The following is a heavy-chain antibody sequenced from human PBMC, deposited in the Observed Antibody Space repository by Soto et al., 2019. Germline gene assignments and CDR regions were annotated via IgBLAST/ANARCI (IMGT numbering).Heavy chain of an antibody. CDR2: INEDGSEK. V-gene: IGHV3-7*01. CDR1: GFRFSLFW. D-gene: IGHD3-10*01. CDR3: ARGPPSAFDY. Sequence: GGSLRLSCAASGFRFSLFWMSWVRQTPGKGLEWVANINEDGSEKFFADSVKGRFTISRDNAKNSLSLQMNSLRDEDTAVYYCARGPPSAFDYWGQGTLVTVSS. J-gene: IGHJ4*02.